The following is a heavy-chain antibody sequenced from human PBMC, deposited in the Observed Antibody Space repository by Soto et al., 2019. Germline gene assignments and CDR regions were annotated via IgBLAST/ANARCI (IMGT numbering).Heavy chain of an antibody. D-gene: IGHD6-19*01. CDR3: AKDRGSIAVAPTYWFDP. V-gene: IGHV3-30*18. J-gene: IGHJ5*02. CDR1: GFTFSSYG. CDR2: ISYDGSNK. Sequence: GGSLRLSCAASGFTFSSYGMHWVRQAPGKGLEWVAVISYDGSNKYYADSVKGRFTISRDNSKNTLYLQMNSLRGEDTAVYYCAKDRGSIAVAPTYWFDPWGQGTLVTVSS.